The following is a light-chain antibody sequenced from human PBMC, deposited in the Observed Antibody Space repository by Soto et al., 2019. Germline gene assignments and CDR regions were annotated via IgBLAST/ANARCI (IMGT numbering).Light chain of an antibody. J-gene: IGKJ1*01. V-gene: IGKV3-15*01. CDR2: GAS. CDR3: QQYYRWPQT. Sequence: IVMTQSPATLSVSPWERSTLSFRASQSVSSNLAWYQHKPGQAPRLLVYGASTRASGIPDRFSGSGSGTDFTLTISCLQSEDFATYYCQQYYRWPQTFGQGTKVDIK. CDR1: QSVSSN.